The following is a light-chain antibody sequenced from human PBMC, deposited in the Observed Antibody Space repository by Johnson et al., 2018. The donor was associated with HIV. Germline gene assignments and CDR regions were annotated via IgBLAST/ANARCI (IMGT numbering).Light chain of an antibody. J-gene: IGLJ1*01. CDR1: SSNIGNNY. CDR2: EHI. V-gene: IGLV1-51*02. Sequence: LTQPPSVSAAPGQKVTISCSGSSSNIGNNYVSWYQQLPGTAPKLLIYEHIKRPSGIPDRFSASKSGTSATLGITGLQTGDEADYYCGTWDSSLSAGVFGTGTKVTVL. CDR3: GTWDSSLSAGV.